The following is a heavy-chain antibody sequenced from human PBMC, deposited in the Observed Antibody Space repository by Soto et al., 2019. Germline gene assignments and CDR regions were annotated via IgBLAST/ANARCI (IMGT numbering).Heavy chain of an antibody. D-gene: IGHD1-7*01. CDR2: INHSGTT. CDR1: GGSFSGYY. J-gene: IGHJ6*02. V-gene: IGHV4-34*01. Sequence: PSETLSLTCAVYGGSFSGYYWSCIRQRPGKGLAWIGEINHSGTTNYNPSLKSRVTISVDTSKNPSSMKLSSVTAADTAVYYCPRGLTGTTHYYYYGMDVWGQGTTVT. CDR3: PRGLTGTTHYYYYGMDV.